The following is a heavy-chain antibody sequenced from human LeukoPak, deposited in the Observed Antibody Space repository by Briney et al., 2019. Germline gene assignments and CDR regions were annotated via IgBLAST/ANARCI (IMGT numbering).Heavy chain of an antibody. CDR2: INHSGST. V-gene: IGHV4-34*01. D-gene: IGHD2-15*01. J-gene: IGHJ4*02. Sequence: SETLSLTCAVYGGSFSGYYWSWIRQPPGKGLEWIEEINHSGSTNYNPSLKSRVTISVDTSKNQFSLKLSSVTAADTAVYYCARGSLGYCSGGSCYYYFDYWGQGTLVTVSS. CDR3: ARGSLGYCSGGSCYYYFDY. CDR1: GGSFSGYY.